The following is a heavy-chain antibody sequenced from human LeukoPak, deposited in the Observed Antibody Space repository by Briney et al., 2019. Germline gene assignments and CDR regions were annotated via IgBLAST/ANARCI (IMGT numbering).Heavy chain of an antibody. Sequence: SETLSLTCAVYGGSFSGYYWSWIRQPPGKGLEWIGEINHSGSTNYNPSLKSRVTISVDTSKNQFSLKLSSVTAADTAVYYCARGHIVATIRYGYRSSGMDVWGQGTTVTVSS. J-gene: IGHJ6*02. CDR3: ARGHIVATIRYGYRSSGMDV. D-gene: IGHD5-12*01. CDR1: GGSFSGYY. CDR2: INHSGST. V-gene: IGHV4-34*01.